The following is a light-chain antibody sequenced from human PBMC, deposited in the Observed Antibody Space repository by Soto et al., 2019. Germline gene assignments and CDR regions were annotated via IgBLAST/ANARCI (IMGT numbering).Light chain of an antibody. CDR3: QQYNNWPLT. CDR2: FAS. J-gene: IGKJ4*02. CDR1: QSVSNN. V-gene: IGKV3-15*01. Sequence: EIVMTQSPATLSVSPGERATLSCRASQSVSNNLAWYQQKPGQAPRLLIYFASTRATGIPARFSGSGSGTEFTLTISSLQSEDFAVYYCQQYNNWPLTFGGGTKVETK.